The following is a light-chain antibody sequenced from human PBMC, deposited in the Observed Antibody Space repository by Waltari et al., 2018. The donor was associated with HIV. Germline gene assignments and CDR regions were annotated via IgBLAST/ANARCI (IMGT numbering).Light chain of an antibody. J-gene: IGKJ3*01. Sequence: EIVMTQSPLSLPVTPGEPASISCRSSQSLLHSNGHNFLDWYQQKPGQSPQLLIYLGSNRASGVPDRFSGSVSGTDFTLKISRVEAEDVGVYYCMQALQTPFTFGPGTKVDIK. CDR2: LGS. CDR1: QSLLHSNGHNF. CDR3: MQALQTPFT. V-gene: IGKV2-28*01.